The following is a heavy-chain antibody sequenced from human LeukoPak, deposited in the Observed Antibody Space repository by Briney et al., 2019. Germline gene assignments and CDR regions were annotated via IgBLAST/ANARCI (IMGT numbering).Heavy chain of an antibody. D-gene: IGHD2-15*01. Sequence: PGQSLKIPCAGSGYSFTNYWIGWVRQMSGKGLGWKGIIYPGDSYTRYSPSFQGQVTISAEKSINTAYLQWSSLEASDTAMYYCAREVVIAPRRGYAFDIWGEGTVVTVSS. CDR3: AREVVIAPRRGYAFDI. V-gene: IGHV5-51*01. CDR2: IYPGDSYT. J-gene: IGHJ3*02. CDR1: GYSFTNYW.